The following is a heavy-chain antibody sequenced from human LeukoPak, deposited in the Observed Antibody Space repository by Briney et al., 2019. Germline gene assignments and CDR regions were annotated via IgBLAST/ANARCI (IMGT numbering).Heavy chain of an antibody. CDR3: ARMGWDIVVVPAAIHYYYYYMDV. CDR1: GGSISSYY. Sequence: SETLSLTCTLSGGSISSYYRSWVRQPAGKGLEWVGRIYTSGSTNYNPSLKSRVTMSVDTSKNQFSLKLSSVTAADTAVYYCARMGWDIVVVPAAIHYYYYYMDVWGKGTTVTVSS. D-gene: IGHD2-2*02. V-gene: IGHV4-4*07. CDR2: IYTSGST. J-gene: IGHJ6*03.